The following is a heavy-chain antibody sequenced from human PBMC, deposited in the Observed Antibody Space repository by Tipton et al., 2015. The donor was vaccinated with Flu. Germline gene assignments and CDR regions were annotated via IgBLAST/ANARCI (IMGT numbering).Heavy chain of an antibody. Sequence: LRLSCTASGFTFGDYAMSWIRQPPGKGLEWIGNIYHTGSTYHNPSLKSRVTISVDTSKKQFSLQLRSVTAADTAVYYCARDPSLGMPDYFDYWGQGTLVTASS. CDR1: GFTFGDYA. CDR2: IYHTGST. D-gene: IGHD2-2*01. CDR3: ARDPSLGMPDYFDY. J-gene: IGHJ4*02. V-gene: IGHV4-38-2*02.